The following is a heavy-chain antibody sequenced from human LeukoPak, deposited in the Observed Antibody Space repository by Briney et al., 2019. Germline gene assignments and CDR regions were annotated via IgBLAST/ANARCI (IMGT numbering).Heavy chain of an antibody. CDR2: INTGNGNT. D-gene: IGHD3-22*01. CDR1: GYTFTSYA. J-gene: IGHJ4*02. Sequence: ASVKVSCKASGYTFTSYAMHWVRQAPGQRLEWMGWINTGNGNTKYSQKFQGRVTITRDTSASTAYMELSSLRFEDTAVYYCARDFWDYYDSSGYYDYWGQGTLVTVSS. CDR3: ARDFWDYYDSSGYYDY. V-gene: IGHV1-3*04.